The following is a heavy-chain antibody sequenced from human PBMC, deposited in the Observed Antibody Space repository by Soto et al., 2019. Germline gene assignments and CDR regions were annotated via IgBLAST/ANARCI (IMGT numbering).Heavy chain of an antibody. CDR3: TRLSTTVPGTMPFDI. Sequence: PGESLKISCKGSGYSFTSYWIGWVRQMPGKGLEWMGIIYPGDSDTRYSPSFQGHVTISADKSISTAYLQWSSLKASDTAMYYCTRLSTTVPGTMPFDILAQGAMLTVS. J-gene: IGHJ3*02. CDR1: GYSFTSYW. CDR2: IYPGDSDT. D-gene: IGHD6-19*01. V-gene: IGHV5-51*01.